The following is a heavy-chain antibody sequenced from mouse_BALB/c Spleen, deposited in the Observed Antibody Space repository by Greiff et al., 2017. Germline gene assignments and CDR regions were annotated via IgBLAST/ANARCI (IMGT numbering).Heavy chain of an antibody. Sequence: QVQLKQSGAELVRPGSSVKISCKASGYAFSSYWMNWVKQRPGQGLEWIGQIYPGDGDTNYNGKFKGKATLTADKSSSTAYMQLSSLTSEDSAVYFCARRDTTVVDWYFDVWGAGTTVTVSS. V-gene: IGHV1-80*01. J-gene: IGHJ1*01. CDR2: IYPGDGDT. D-gene: IGHD1-1*01. CDR3: ARRDTTVVDWYFDV. CDR1: GYAFSSYW.